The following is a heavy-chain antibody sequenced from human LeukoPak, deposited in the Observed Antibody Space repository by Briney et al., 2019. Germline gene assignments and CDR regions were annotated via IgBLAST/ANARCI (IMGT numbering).Heavy chain of an antibody. CDR3: ARSELGYNYYYMDV. CDR2: ISGSGGST. D-gene: IGHD3-10*01. CDR1: GFTFSSYA. V-gene: IGHV3-23*01. Sequence: GGSLRLSCAASGFTFSSYAMSWVRQAPGKVLEWVSAISGSGGSTYYADSVKGRFTISRDNAKKSLYLQMNSLRVEDTAVFYCARSELGYNYYYMDVWGKGTTVTISS. J-gene: IGHJ6*03.